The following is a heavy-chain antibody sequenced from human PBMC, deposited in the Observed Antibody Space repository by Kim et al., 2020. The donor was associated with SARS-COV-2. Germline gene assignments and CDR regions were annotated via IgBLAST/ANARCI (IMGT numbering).Heavy chain of an antibody. Sequence: GGSLRLSCAASGFNIISKTMFWVSQAPGKGPEWVASMSYDGNKKNYADSVKGRFTISRDTSKNTLYLEMSGLTVADTATYFCARAIGDEYFYGLDVWGQGTTV. CDR1: GFNIISKT. V-gene: IGHV3-30-3*01. J-gene: IGHJ6*02. CDR2: MSYDGNKK. CDR3: ARAIGDEYFYGLDV.